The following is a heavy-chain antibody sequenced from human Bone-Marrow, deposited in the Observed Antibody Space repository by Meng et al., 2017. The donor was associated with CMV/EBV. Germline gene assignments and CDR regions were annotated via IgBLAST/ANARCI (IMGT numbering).Heavy chain of an antibody. J-gene: IGHJ5*02. Sequence: SETLSLTCAVYGGSFSGYYWSWIRQPPGKGLEWIGEINHSGSTNYNPSLKSRVTISVDTSKNQFSLKLSSVTAADTAVYYCAREGQLDADWFDPWGQGTLVTVSS. D-gene: IGHD1-1*01. CDR2: INHSGST. CDR1: GGSFSGYY. CDR3: AREGQLDADWFDP. V-gene: IGHV4-34*01.